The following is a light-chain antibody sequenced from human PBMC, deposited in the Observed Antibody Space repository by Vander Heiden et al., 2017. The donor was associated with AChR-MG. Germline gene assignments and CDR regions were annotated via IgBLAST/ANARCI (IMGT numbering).Light chain of an antibody. CDR3: CSYAGSRRV. CDR1: SSDVGGYTY. J-gene: IGLJ2*01. CDR2: DVS. V-gene: IGLV2-11*01. Sequence: QSALTQPRSVSGSPGQSVTISCTGTSSDVGGYTYVAWYQQHPGKAPKLMIYDVSKRPSGVPDRFSGSKSGNTASLTISGLQAEDEADYYGCSYAGSRRVFGGGTKLTVL.